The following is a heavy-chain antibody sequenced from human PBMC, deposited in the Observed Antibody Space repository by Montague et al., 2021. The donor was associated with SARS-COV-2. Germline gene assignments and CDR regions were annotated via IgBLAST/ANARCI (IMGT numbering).Heavy chain of an antibody. V-gene: IGHV4-34*01. CDR2: INDCGSV. CDR1: GGSFSGYF. CDR3: ARTSKMDDYVWGSYRFTAFDN. D-gene: IGHD3-16*02. J-gene: IGHJ3*02. Sequence: SETLSLTRGPYGGSFSGYFWTWIRQPPGEGLEWIGEINDCGSVTXNTXLKGRLTMSVDTSKKQFSLKLTSVAAADMAVYYCARTSKMDDYVWGSYRFTAFDNWGQGTMVIVSS.